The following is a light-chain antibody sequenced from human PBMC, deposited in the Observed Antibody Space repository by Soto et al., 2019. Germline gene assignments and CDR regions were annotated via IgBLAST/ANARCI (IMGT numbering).Light chain of an antibody. J-gene: IGLJ1*01. CDR3: QSYDSSLRGWV. CDR2: GNS. CDR1: SSNIGAGYA. Sequence: QSVLTQPPSVSGAPGQRVTISCTGSSSNIGAGYAVHWYQQLPGTAPKVLIYGNSNRPSGVPDRFSGSKSGTSASLAITGLQAEDEADYYCQSYDSSLRGWVFGTGTQLTVL. V-gene: IGLV1-40*01.